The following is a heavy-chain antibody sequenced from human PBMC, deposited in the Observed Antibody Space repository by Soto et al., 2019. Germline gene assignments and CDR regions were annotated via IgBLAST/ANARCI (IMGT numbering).Heavy chain of an antibody. CDR1: GGTFTTYT. D-gene: IGHD6-19*01. CDR2: VIPVRNSS. Sequence: QVQLLQSGAEVKKPGSSVKVSCKSSGGTFTTYTINWVRLAAGQGLEWMGGVIPVRNSSHFAQKLQERVTLCVDESMTTAYIELRRLRSEDTTVYYFARGDNTAWSEMKYWGQGTLVTVSS. CDR3: ARGDNTAWSEMKY. V-gene: IGHV1-69*01. J-gene: IGHJ4*02.